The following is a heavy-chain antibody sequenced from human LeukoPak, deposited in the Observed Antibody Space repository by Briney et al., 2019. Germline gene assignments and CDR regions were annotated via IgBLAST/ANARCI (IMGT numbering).Heavy chain of an antibody. Sequence: GGSLRLSCAASGFTFSSYAMSWVRQAPGKGLEWVANIKQDGSEKYYVDSVKGRFTISRDNAKNSLYLQMNSLRAEDTAVYYCARVVHTRFDYWGQGTLVTVSS. J-gene: IGHJ4*02. CDR2: IKQDGSEK. CDR3: ARVVHTRFDY. D-gene: IGHD3-10*02. CDR1: GFTFSSYA. V-gene: IGHV3-7*01.